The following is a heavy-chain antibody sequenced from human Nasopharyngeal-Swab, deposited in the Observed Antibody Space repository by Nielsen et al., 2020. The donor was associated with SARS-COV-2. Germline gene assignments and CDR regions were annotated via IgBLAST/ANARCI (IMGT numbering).Heavy chain of an antibody. J-gene: IGHJ4*02. CDR2: ISWNSGSI. V-gene: IGHV3-9*01. CDR3: ARDRITMVRGVYLDY. D-gene: IGHD3-10*01. CDR1: GFTFDDYA. Sequence: SLKISCAASGFTFDDYAMHWVRQAPGKGLEWVSGISWNSGSIGYADSVKGRFTISRDNAKNSLYLQMNSLRAEDTAVYYCARDRITMVRGVYLDYWGQGTLVTVSS.